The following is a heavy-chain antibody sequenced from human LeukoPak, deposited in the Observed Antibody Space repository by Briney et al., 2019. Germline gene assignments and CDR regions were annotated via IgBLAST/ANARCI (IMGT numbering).Heavy chain of an antibody. CDR1: GFTFSSYA. V-gene: IGHV3-64D*06. D-gene: IGHD1-1*01. Sequence: GGSLRLSCSASGFTFSSYAMHWVRQAPGKGLDYVSAISSNGGSTYYADSVKGRFTISRDNSKNTLYLQMSSLRADDTAVYYCVPKGNEGYWGQGTLVTVSS. CDR3: VPKGNEGY. CDR2: ISSNGGST. J-gene: IGHJ4*02.